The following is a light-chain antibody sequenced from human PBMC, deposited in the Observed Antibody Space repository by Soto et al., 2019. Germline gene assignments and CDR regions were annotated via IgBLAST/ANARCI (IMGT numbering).Light chain of an antibody. CDR1: QSVSSN. Sequence: EIVMTQSPATLSVSPGERATLSCRASQSVSSNLAWYQQRPGQAPRLLIYGASTRATGVPARFSGSGSGTDYTVSISSLQSEDFAVYYCQQYNNWPLTFGGGTKVDTK. J-gene: IGKJ4*01. CDR3: QQYNNWPLT. V-gene: IGKV3-15*01. CDR2: GAS.